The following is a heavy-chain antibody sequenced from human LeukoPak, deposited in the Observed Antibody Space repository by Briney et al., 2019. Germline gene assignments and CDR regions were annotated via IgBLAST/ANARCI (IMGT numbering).Heavy chain of an antibody. CDR3: ARDPERPTREADSGSYRDY. J-gene: IGHJ4*02. V-gene: IGHV3-11*04. Sequence: GGSLRLSCAASGFTFSDYYMSWIRQAPGKGLEWVSYISSSGSTIYYADSVKGRFTISRDNAKNSLYLQMNSLRDEDTAVYYCARDPERPTREADSGSYRDYWGQGTLVTVSS. CDR2: ISSSGSTI. D-gene: IGHD1-26*01. CDR1: GFTFSDYY.